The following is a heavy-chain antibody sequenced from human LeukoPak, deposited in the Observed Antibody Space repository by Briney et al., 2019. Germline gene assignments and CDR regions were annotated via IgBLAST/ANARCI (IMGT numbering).Heavy chain of an antibody. CDR3: ARGNHGDYYFDY. CDR2: IIPILGIA. J-gene: IGHJ4*02. Sequence: SVKVSCKASGGTFSSYTISWVRQAPGQGLEWMGRIIPILGIANYAQKFQGRVTITADKSTSTAYMELSSLRSEGTAVYYCARGNHGDYYFDYWGQGTLVTVSS. D-gene: IGHD4-17*01. V-gene: IGHV1-69*02. CDR1: GGTFSSYT.